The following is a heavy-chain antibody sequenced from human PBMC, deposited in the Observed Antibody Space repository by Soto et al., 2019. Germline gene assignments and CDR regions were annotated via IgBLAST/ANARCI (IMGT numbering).Heavy chain of an antibody. J-gene: IGHJ6*02. CDR2: ISYDGNNE. V-gene: IGHV3-30-3*01. CDR3: ASGRRGSGSYCPHHYYAMDV. Sequence: QVQLVESGGGVVQPGRSLRLSCAASGFTFSSYAMHWVRQAPGKGLEWVAVISYDGNNEYYADSVKGRFTISRDNSMNTLYLQMNSLRAEDTAVYYCASGRRGSGSYCPHHYYAMDVWGQGTTVTVSS. CDR1: GFTFSSYA. D-gene: IGHD3-22*01.